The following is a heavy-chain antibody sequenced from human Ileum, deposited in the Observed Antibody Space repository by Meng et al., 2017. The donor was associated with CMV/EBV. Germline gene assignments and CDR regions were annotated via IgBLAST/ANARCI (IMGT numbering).Heavy chain of an antibody. Sequence: QGQLVQWGAEVKKPGASVKVSCKASGYTFTGYYMHWVRQAPGQGLEWMGWINPNSGGTNYAQKFRGRVTMTRDTSVTTAYMELSSLISDDTAVYYCARDLGSSGWYYNPDYWGQGTLVTVSS. J-gene: IGHJ4*02. CDR3: ARDLGSSGWYYNPDY. CDR1: GYTFTGYY. D-gene: IGHD6-19*01. V-gene: IGHV1-2*02. CDR2: INPNSGGT.